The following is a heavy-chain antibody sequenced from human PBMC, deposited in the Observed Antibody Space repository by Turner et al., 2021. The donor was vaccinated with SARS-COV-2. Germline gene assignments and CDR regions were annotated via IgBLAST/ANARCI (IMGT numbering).Heavy chain of an antibody. V-gene: IGHV3-7*01. CDR2: IKQDGSEK. CDR1: GFTFSIYW. Sequence: EVQLVESGGGLAQPGGSLSPPCAASGFTFSIYWMSWVRQAPGKGLEWVANIKQDGSEKYYVDSVKGRFTISRDNAKNSLYLQMNSLRAEDTAVYYCAGVSSSSWNFDYWGQGTLVTVSS. CDR3: AGVSSSSWNFDY. J-gene: IGHJ4*02. D-gene: IGHD6-13*01.